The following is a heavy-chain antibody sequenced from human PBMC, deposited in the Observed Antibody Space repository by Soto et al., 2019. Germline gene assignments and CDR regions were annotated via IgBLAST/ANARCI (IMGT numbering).Heavy chain of an antibody. J-gene: IGHJ4*02. V-gene: IGHV3-30*18. D-gene: IGHD6-19*01. Sequence: GGSLRLSCAASGFTFSSYGMHCVRQAPGKGLEWVAVISYDGSSKYYADYVKGRFTISSDNSKNTLYLQMNSLRAEDTAVYYCPKGLAVAGIAYWGQGTRVTVSS. CDR1: GFTFSSYG. CDR3: PKGLAVAGIAY. CDR2: ISYDGSSK.